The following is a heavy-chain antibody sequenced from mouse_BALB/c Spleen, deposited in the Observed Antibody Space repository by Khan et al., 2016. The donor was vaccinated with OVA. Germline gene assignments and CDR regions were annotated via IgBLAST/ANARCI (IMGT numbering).Heavy chain of an antibody. V-gene: IGHV3-2*02. J-gene: IGHJ2*01. Sequence: EVQLQELGPGLVKPSQSLSLTCTVTGYSITSDYAWNWIRQFPGNKLEWMGYISYSGRTSYNPSLKSRISITRDTSKNQFFLQLNSVTTEDTAVYYCARSVTITTVVATYFDYWGQGTTLTVSS. D-gene: IGHD1-1*01. CDR1: GYSITSDYA. CDR2: ISYSGRT. CDR3: ARSVTITTVVATYFDY.